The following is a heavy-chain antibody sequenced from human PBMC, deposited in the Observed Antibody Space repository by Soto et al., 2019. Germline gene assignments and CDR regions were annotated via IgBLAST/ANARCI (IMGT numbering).Heavy chain of an antibody. CDR3: ARYVDTAMATFFDY. CDR1: GFSLSTSGMC. J-gene: IGHJ4*02. Sequence: SGPTLVNPTQTLTLTCTFSGFSLSTSGMCVSWIRQPPGKALEWLALIDWDDDKYYGTSLKTRLTISKDTSKNQVVLTMTNMDPVDTATYYCARYVDTAMATFFDYWGQGTLVTVSS. D-gene: IGHD5-18*01. V-gene: IGHV2-70*01. CDR2: IDWDDDK.